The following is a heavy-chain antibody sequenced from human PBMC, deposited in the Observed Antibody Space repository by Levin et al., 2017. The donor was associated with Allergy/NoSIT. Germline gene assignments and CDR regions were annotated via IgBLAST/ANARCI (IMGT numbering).Heavy chain of an antibody. D-gene: IGHD1-26*01. CDR2: INWNGGST. CDR3: ASASLSGSYYYFDY. Sequence: LAGGSLRLSCAASGFTFDDYGMSWVRQAPGKGLEWVSGINWNGGSTGYADSVKGRFTISRDNAKNSLYLQMNSLRAEDTALYYCASASLSGSYYYFDYWGQGTLVTVSS. CDR1: GFTFDDYG. J-gene: IGHJ4*02. V-gene: IGHV3-20*04.